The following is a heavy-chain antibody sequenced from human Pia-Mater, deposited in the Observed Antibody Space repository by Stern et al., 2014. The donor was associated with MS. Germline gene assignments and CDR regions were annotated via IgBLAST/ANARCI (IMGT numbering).Heavy chain of an antibody. CDR2: ISSSSSNI. CDR1: GFTFRSYG. D-gene: IGHD4-17*01. V-gene: IGHV3-48*01. CDR3: ARDDVPMYGDNDAFDV. J-gene: IGHJ3*01. Sequence: EVQLVESGGGLVQPGGSLRLSCAASGFTFRSYGMNWVRQAPGKGLGWVSYISSSSSNIYYADSVKGRFTISRDNAKKSLFLQMNSLRAEDTAVYYCARDDVPMYGDNDAFDVWGQGTMVTVSS.